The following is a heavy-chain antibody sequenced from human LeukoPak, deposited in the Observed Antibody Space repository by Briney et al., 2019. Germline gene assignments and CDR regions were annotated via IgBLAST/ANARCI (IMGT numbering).Heavy chain of an antibody. V-gene: IGHV4-38-2*02. CDR1: GSSITRGDY. Sequence: SETLSLTCTVSGSSITRGDYWGWTRQPPGKGLEWIGVIYHSGSTYYNPSLKSRVVISVDTSKNQFSLRLSSVSAADTAVYYCARSGPYYYHYVDVWGKGTTVTVSS. CDR2: IYHSGST. CDR3: ARSGPYYYHYVDV. J-gene: IGHJ6*03. D-gene: IGHD3-10*01.